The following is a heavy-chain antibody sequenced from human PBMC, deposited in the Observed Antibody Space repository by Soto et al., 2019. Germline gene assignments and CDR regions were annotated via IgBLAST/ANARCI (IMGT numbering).Heavy chain of an antibody. CDR2: IYYSGST. Sequence: SETLSLTCTVSGGSISSGGYYWSWIRQHPGKGLEWIGYIYYSGSTYYSPSLKSRVTISVDTSKNQFSLKLSSVTAADTAVYYCARSGDSFYFDYWGQGTLVTVSS. J-gene: IGHJ4*02. D-gene: IGHD2-21*02. CDR1: GGSISSGGYY. CDR3: ARSGDSFYFDY. V-gene: IGHV4-31*03.